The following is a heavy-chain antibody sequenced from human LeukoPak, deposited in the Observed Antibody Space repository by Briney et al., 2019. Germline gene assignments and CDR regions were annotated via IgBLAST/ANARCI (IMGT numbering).Heavy chain of an antibody. V-gene: IGHV4-59*01. J-gene: IGHJ4*02. CDR2: IYYSGST. CDR1: GGSISSYY. D-gene: IGHD3/OR15-3a*01. CDR3: ARGRADWLMGGDYFDY. Sequence: SETLSLTCTVSGGSISSYYWSWIRQPPGKGLEWIGYIYYSGSTNYNPSLKSRVTISVDTSKNQFSLKLSSVTAADTAVYYCARGRADWLMGGDYFDYWGQGTLVTVSS.